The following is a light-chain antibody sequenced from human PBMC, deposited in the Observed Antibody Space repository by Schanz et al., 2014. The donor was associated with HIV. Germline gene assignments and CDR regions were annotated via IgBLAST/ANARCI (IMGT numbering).Light chain of an antibody. V-gene: IGKV3-20*01. CDR1: QSVSASY. J-gene: IGKJ1*01. CDR3: QQYSTSPRT. CDR2: GAS. Sequence: IVLTQSPGTLSLSPGERATLSCRASQSVSASYLAWYQQRPGQSPRLLIYGASKRATGIPPRFSGSGSGTDFTLTISRLEPEDFAVYYCQQYSTSPRTFGQGTKVEIK.